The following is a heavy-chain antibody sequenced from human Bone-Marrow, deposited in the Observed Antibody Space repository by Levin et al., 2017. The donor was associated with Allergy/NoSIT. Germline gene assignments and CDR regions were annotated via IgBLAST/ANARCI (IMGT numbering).Heavy chain of an antibody. CDR2: IYRGGST. D-gene: IGHD3-10*01. CDR1: GFTVSSNY. V-gene: IGHV3-53*01. J-gene: IGHJ4*02. Sequence: GESLKISCAASGFTVSSNYMSWVRQAPGKGPEWVSVIYRGGSTYYADSVKGRFTISRDNSKNTLYLQMNSLRAEDTAVYYCARGWFGDLLSHWGQGTLVTVSS. CDR3: ARGWFGDLLSH.